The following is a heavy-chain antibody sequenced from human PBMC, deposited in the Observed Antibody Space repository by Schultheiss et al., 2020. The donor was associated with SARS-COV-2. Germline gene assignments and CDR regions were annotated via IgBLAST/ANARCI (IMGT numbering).Heavy chain of an antibody. Sequence: SETLSLTCAVYGGSFSGYYWSWIRQPPGKGLEWIGEINHSGSTNYNPSLTSRVTISVDKSKNQFSLNLSSVTAADTAVYYCARADYDYYYYGMDVWGQGTTVTVSS. CDR1: GGSFSGYY. V-gene: IGHV4-34*01. CDR2: INHSGST. J-gene: IGHJ6*02. CDR3: ARADYDYYYYGMDV. D-gene: IGHD4-17*01.